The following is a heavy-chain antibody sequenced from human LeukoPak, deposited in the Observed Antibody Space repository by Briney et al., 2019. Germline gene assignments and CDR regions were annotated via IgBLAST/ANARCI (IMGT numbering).Heavy chain of an antibody. D-gene: IGHD3-22*01. CDR3: ARVKTMIVVVILFDY. Sequence: ASVKVSCKASGYTFISYSMNWVRQAPGQGLEWMGWINPNSGGTNYAQKFQGRVTMTRDTSISTAYMELSRLRSDDTAVYYCARVKTMIVVVILFDYWGQGTLVTVSS. V-gene: IGHV1-2*02. J-gene: IGHJ4*02. CDR1: GYTFISYS. CDR2: INPNSGGT.